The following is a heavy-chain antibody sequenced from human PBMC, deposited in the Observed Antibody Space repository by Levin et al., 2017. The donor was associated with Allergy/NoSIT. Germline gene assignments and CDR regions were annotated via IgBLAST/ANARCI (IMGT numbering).Heavy chain of an antibody. J-gene: IGHJ5*02. V-gene: IGHV4-59*01. CDR2: IYYSGSS. D-gene: IGHD3-10*01. Sequence: SQTLSLTCTVSGGSISSYYWSWIRQPPGKGLEWIGNIYYSGSSNYNPSLKSRATMSVDTSKNQFSLKLSSVTAADTAVYYCARMGAYGSGSFYLDHWGQGALVTVSS. CDR3: ARMGAYGSGSFYLDH. CDR1: GGSISSYY.